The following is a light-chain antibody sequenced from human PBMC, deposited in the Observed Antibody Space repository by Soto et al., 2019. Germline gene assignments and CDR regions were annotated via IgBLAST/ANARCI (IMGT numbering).Light chain of an antibody. CDR2: DVS. V-gene: IGLV2-14*01. CDR3: SSYTSSSTLVV. Sequence: QSALTQPSSVSGSPGQSITISCTGTSSYVGGYNYVSWYQQHPGKAPKLMIYDVSNRPSGVSNRFSGSNSGNTASLTISGLQAEDEADYYCSSYTSSSTLVVVGGGNKVTVL. J-gene: IGLJ2*01. CDR1: SSYVGGYNY.